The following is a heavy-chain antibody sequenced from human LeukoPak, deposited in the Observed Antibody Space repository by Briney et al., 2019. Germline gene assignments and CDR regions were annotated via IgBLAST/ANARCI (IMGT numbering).Heavy chain of an antibody. Sequence: GGSLRLSCAASGSTVSSNYMNWVRQTPGKGLEWVAVIYSGGSTFYADSVKGRFTVSRDNSKNTLYVQINSLRAEDTAVYYCAKDGVPNRYFGRNYFDYWGQGTLVTVSS. J-gene: IGHJ4*02. CDR3: AKDGVPNRYFGRNYFDY. CDR1: GSTVSSNY. V-gene: IGHV3-53*05. D-gene: IGHD2-8*01. CDR2: IYSGGST.